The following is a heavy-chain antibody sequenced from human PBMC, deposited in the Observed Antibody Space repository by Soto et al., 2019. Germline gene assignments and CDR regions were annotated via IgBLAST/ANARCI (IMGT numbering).Heavy chain of an antibody. V-gene: IGHV3-30-3*01. Sequence: QVQLVESGGGVVQPGRSLRLSCAASGFTFSSYAMHWVRQAPGKGLEWVAVISYDGSNKYYADSVKGRFTISRDNSKNTLYLQMNSLRAEDTAVYYCARPPADSDAYYYGSGSYAFDIWGQGTMVTVSS. CDR3: ARPPADSDAYYYGSGSYAFDI. J-gene: IGHJ3*02. CDR2: ISYDGSNK. CDR1: GFTFSSYA. D-gene: IGHD3-10*01.